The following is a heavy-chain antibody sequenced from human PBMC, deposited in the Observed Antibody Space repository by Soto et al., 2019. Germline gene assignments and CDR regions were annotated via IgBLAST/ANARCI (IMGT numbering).Heavy chain of an antibody. D-gene: IGHD3-16*02. CDR1: GYTFTSYA. J-gene: IGHJ5*02. V-gene: IGHV1-3*01. CDR3: ARSYIMITFGGVIVSGGWFDP. Sequence: QVQLVQSGAEVKKPGASVKVSCEASGYTFTSYAMHWVRQAPGQRLECMGWINAGNGNTKYSQKFQGRVTITRDTSASTAYMELSSLRSEDTAVYYCARSYIMITFGGVIVSGGWFDPWGQGTLVTVSS. CDR2: INAGNGNT.